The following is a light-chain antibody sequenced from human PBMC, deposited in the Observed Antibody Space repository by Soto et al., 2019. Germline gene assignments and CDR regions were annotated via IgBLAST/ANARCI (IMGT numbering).Light chain of an antibody. Sequence: EIVLTQTPGTLSLSPGERATLTCQTGHNITSKSLAWYQQKPGQAPRLLIYDTSSRAADVPDRFTGAGSETDFTLTVNRLEPEDFAVYYCQQYDTSYFTFGPGTRVD. V-gene: IGKV3-20*01. CDR2: DTS. CDR3: QQYDTSYFT. CDR1: HNITSKS. J-gene: IGKJ3*01.